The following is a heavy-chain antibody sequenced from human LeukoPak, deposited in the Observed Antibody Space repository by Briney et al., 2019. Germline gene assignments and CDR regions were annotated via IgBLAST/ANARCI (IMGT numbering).Heavy chain of an antibody. D-gene: IGHD3-22*01. Sequence: GESLKISCKGSGYSFTTYWIGWARQMPGKGLEWMGIVFPGDSDTRYSPSFQGQVTISADKSITTAHLQWSSLKASDTAMYYCARRYDSSGFYPDAFDIWGQGTMVTVSS. CDR3: ARRYDSSGFYPDAFDI. J-gene: IGHJ3*02. V-gene: IGHV5-51*01. CDR1: GYSFTTYW. CDR2: VFPGDSDT.